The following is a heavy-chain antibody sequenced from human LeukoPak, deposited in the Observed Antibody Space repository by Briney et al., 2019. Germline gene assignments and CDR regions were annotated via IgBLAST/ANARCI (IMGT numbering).Heavy chain of an antibody. CDR3: AKDRATMVRGDYYYMDV. Sequence: PGGSLRLSCDAPGFTFSSYAMHWVRPAPGKGLEWVAVILYDGSDKYYADSVKGRFTISRDNSKNTLYLQMNSLRAEDTAVYYCAKDRATMVRGDYYYMDVWGKGTTVTVSS. CDR2: ILYDGSDK. V-gene: IGHV3-30*04. CDR1: GFTFSSYA. D-gene: IGHD3-10*01. J-gene: IGHJ6*03.